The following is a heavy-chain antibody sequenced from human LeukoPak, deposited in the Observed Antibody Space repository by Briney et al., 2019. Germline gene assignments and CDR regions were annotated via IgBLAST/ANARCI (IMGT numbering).Heavy chain of an antibody. Sequence: HTGGSLRLSCAASGFTFSSFTMHWIRQAPGKGLEWVAVTSHDESHKYYADSVKGRFTISKDNSKNTLYLEMNSLRSEDTAVYYCAKVSGLHPEEIVGASKVWGQGTLVTVSS. CDR2: TSHDESHK. V-gene: IGHV3-30*04. J-gene: IGHJ4*02. CDR1: GFTFSSFT. D-gene: IGHD1-26*01. CDR3: AKVSGLHPEEIVGASKV.